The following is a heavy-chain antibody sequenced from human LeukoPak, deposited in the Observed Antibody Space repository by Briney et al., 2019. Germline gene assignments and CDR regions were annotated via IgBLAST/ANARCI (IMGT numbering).Heavy chain of an antibody. J-gene: IGHJ4*02. Sequence: GGSLRLSCAASGFTFSSYGMHWVRQAPGKGLEWVAFIRYDGSNKYYADSVKGRFTISRDNSKNTLYLQMNSLRAEDTAVYYCAVVARRYCSGGSCYSFDYWGQGTLVTVSS. CDR1: GFTFSSYG. CDR3: AVVARRYCSGGSCYSFDY. V-gene: IGHV3-30*02. CDR2: IRYDGSNK. D-gene: IGHD2-15*01.